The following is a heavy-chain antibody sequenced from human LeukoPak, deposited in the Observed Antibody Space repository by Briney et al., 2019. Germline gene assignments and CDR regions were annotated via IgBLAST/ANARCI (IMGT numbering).Heavy chain of an antibody. V-gene: IGHV3-7*05. CDR2: INQDGSEK. CDR1: GFTFSDFW. Sequence: GGSLRLSCAASGFTFSDFWMTWVRQPPGRGLEWVAIINQDGSEKYYVDSVKGRFTISRDNAKNSLSLQMDSLRPDDTAIYYCAREGRTTPSYWGQGTLVTVSS. J-gene: IGHJ4*02. CDR3: AREGRTTPSY. D-gene: IGHD2/OR15-2a*01.